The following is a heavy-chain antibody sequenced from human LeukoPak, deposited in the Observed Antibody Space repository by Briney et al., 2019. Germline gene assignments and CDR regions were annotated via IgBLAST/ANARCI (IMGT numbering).Heavy chain of an antibody. J-gene: IGHJ4*02. CDR1: GGSISGSY. D-gene: IGHD3-10*01. Sequence: PSETLSLTCTVSGGSISGSYWNWILQSPGKGLVWIGYISYTGSTNSNPSLKSRVTISVGASKNQFSLKLSSVPAADTAVYYCARVHYSGSGLSSYFDYWGQGTLVTVSS. V-gene: IGHV4-59*01. CDR2: ISYTGST. CDR3: ARVHYSGSGLSSYFDY.